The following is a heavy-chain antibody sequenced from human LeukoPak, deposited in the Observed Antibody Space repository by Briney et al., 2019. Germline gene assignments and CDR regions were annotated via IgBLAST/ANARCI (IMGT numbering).Heavy chain of an antibody. J-gene: IGHJ3*02. V-gene: IGHV3-30-3*01. Sequence: GGSLRLSCAASGFTFSSYAMHWVRQAPGKGLEWVAVISYDGSNKYYADSVKGRFTIPRDNSKNTLYLQMNSLRAEDTAVYYCARDFPYGAAAAGAGAFDIWGQGTMVTVSS. CDR1: GFTFSSYA. CDR3: ARDFPYGAAAAGAGAFDI. D-gene: IGHD6-13*01. CDR2: ISYDGSNK.